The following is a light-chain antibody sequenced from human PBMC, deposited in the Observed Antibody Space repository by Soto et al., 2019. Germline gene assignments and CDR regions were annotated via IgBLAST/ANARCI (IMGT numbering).Light chain of an antibody. CDR3: QQYGSSGT. CDR2: AAS. Sequence: ETVMTQSPVTLSVSPWDTATRSCRASQRVSSHLAWYQQKPGQAPRLLIYAASTRATGVQVRFSASGSETDFTLTIRRMEPEDFAVYYCQQYGSSGTFGQGTRLEIK. V-gene: IGKV3-20*01. J-gene: IGKJ5*01. CDR1: QRVSSH.